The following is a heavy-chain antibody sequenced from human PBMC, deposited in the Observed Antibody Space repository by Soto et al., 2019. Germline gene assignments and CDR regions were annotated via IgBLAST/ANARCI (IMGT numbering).Heavy chain of an antibody. J-gene: IGHJ6*02. D-gene: IGHD2-15*01. CDR2: ISSSSSTI. Sequence: GGSLRLSCAASAFTFSSYSMNWFRQAPWKGLEWVSYISSSSSTIYYADSVKGRFTISRDNAKNSLYLQMNSLRAEDTAVYYRARGGSTRMDFWTQGTTGTVSS. V-gene: IGHV3-48*01. CDR1: AFTFSSYS. CDR3: ARGGSTRMDF.